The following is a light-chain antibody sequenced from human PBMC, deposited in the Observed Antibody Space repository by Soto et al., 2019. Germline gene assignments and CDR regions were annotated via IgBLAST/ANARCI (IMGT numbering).Light chain of an antibody. J-gene: IGKJ4*01. CDR1: QSVSSSY. Sequence: EIVLTQSPGTLSLSPGERATLSCRASQSVSSSYLAWYQHKPGQAPRLLIYGASTRATGIPVRFSGSGSGTEFTLTISSLNSEDSAVYYCQQYNHWPPLTFDGGTKVDIK. V-gene: IGKV3-15*01. CDR3: QQYNHWPPLT. CDR2: GAS.